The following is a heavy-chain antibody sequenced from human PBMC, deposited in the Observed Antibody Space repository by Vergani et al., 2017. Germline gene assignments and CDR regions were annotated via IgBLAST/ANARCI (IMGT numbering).Heavy chain of an antibody. V-gene: IGHV3-30*03. CDR3: ATKSCGTPGCQIGYFRE. Sequence: QVQLVESGGGVVQPGGSLRLSCAASGFNFRSYGMHWVRQAPGKGLEWVAVISYDGTQKYYADSVKGRFTISRDNSKSTLYLQMNSLRTEDTAVYYCATKSCGTPGCQIGYFREWGQGTLVTVSS. D-gene: IGHD1-1*01. J-gene: IGHJ1*01. CDR1: GFNFRSYG. CDR2: ISYDGTQK.